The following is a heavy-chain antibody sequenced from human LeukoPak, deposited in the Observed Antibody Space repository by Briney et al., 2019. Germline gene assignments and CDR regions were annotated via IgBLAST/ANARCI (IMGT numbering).Heavy chain of an antibody. V-gene: IGHV3-21*01. J-gene: IGHJ2*01. CDR3: ARDRGYYDSSAYYWNWYFYL. Sequence: KPGGTLRLSCAASGFTFSSYSMNWVRQAPGKGLEWVSSISSSSSYIYYADSVKGRFTISRDNAKNSLYLQMNSLRAEDTAVYYCARDRGYYDSSAYYWNWYFYLWVRGTLVTVSS. CDR2: ISSSSSYI. CDR1: GFTFSSYS. D-gene: IGHD3-22*01.